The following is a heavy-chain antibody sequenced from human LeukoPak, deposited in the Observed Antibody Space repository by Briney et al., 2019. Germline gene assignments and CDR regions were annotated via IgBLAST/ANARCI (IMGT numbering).Heavy chain of an antibody. D-gene: IGHD6-13*01. CDR2: IYYSGST. V-gene: IGHV4-59*08. CDR1: GGSISSYY. Sequence: SETLSLTCTVSGGSISSYYWSWIRQPPGKGLEWIGSIYYSGSTNYNPSLKSRVTISVDTSKNQFSLKLSSVTAADTAVYYCARHGSSWYLYFDYWGQGTLVTVSS. J-gene: IGHJ4*02. CDR3: ARHGSSWYLYFDY.